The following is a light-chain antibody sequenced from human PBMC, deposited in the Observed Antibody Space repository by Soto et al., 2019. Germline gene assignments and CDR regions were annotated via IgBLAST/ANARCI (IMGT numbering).Light chain of an antibody. CDR3: QSYDSSRSGVV. Sequence: QSVLTQPPSVSGAPGQRVTISCTGSSSNIGAGYDVHWYQQLPGTAPKLLICGNSNRASGVPDRFSGSKSGTSASLAITGLQAEDEADYYCQSYDSSRSGVVFGGGTKLTVL. V-gene: IGLV1-40*01. J-gene: IGLJ2*01. CDR1: SSNIGAGYD. CDR2: GNS.